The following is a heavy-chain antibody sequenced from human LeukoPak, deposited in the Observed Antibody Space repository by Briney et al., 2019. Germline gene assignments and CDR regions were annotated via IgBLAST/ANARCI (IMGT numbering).Heavy chain of an antibody. CDR2: IYRGGST. CDR1: GFTVTSDC. CDR3: TLRGSGSHYEGASVY. D-gene: IGHD3-10*01. J-gene: IGHJ4*02. V-gene: IGHV3-66*01. Sequence: GGSLRLSCAASGFTVTSDCMSWVRQAPGKGLEGVSVIYRGGSTYYADSVQGRFTISRGNSNNTLYLQMNSLRADDTAVYYCTLRGSGSHYEGASVYWGQGTLVTVSS.